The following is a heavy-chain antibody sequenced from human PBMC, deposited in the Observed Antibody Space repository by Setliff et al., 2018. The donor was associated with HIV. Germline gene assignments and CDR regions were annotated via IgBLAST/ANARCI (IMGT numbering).Heavy chain of an antibody. CDR3: ARDNNRGGAVDY. CDR2: IIWNSGFT. J-gene: IGHJ4*02. CDR1: GFTSNDHG. D-gene: IGHD3-16*01. Sequence: PGGSLRLSCAVSGFTSNDHGMHWVRQVPGKGLEWVAGIIWNSGFTGYADSVKGRFTVSRDNVKNSLYLQMNSLRAEDTAIYYCARDNNRGGAVDYWGQGTLVTVSS. V-gene: IGHV3-9*02.